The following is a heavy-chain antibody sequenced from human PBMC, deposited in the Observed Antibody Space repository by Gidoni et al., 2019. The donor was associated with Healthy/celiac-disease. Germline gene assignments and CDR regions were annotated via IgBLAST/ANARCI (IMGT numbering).Heavy chain of an antibody. D-gene: IGHD2-8*01. Sequence: QVQLVASGGGVVQPGRSLRLSCAASGFPFSSYAMHWVRQAPGKGLEWVAVISYDGSNKYYADSVKGRFTISRDNSKNTLYLQMNSLRAEDTAVYYCAREGGFLLTRYFDYWGQGTLVTVSS. V-gene: IGHV3-30*04. CDR1: GFPFSSYA. J-gene: IGHJ4*02. CDR2: ISYDGSNK. CDR3: AREGGFLLTRYFDY.